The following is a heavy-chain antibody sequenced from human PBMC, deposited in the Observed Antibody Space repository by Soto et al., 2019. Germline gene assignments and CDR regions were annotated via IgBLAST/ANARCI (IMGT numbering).Heavy chain of an antibody. CDR1: GGSITSGGYY. CDR3: AKYNNSGSHAFDI. J-gene: IGHJ3*02. V-gene: IGHV4-31*03. CDR2: IYYSGST. Sequence: QVQLQESGPGLVKPSQTLSLTCTVSGGSITSGGYYWSWIRQHPGKGLEWIGYIYYSGSTYYNPSFKSRVTISVDTSKNQFSLKLNSVTAADTAVYYCAKYNNSGSHAFDIWGQGTMFTVSS. D-gene: IGHD3-22*01.